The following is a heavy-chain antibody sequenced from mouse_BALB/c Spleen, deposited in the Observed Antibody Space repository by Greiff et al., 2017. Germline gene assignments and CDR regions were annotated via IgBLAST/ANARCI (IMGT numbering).Heavy chain of an antibody. Sequence: EVQVVESGGGLVQPGGSRKLSCAASGFTFSSFGMHWVRQAPEKGLEWVAYISSGSSTIYYADTVKGRFTISRDNPKNTLFLQMTSLRSEDTAMYYCARGVRLHFDYWGQGTTRTVSS. J-gene: IGHJ2*01. V-gene: IGHV5-17*02. CDR3: ARGVRLHFDY. CDR1: GFTFSSFG. CDR2: ISSGSSTI. D-gene: IGHD1-2*01.